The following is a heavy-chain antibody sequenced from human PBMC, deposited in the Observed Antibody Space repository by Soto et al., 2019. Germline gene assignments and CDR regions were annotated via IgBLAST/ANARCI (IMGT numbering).Heavy chain of an antibody. J-gene: IGHJ1*01. D-gene: IGHD6-19*01. CDR2: IYYSGST. CDR1: GGSISSGGYY. Sequence: QVQLQESGPGLVKPSQTLSLTCTVSGGSISSGGYYWSWIRQHPGKGLEWIGYIYYSGSTYYNPSLKSRVIISVDTSKNQFSLKLSSVTAADTAVYYCAGGVAVAGTFEYFQHWGQGTLVTVSS. CDR3: AGGVAVAGTFEYFQH. V-gene: IGHV4-31*03.